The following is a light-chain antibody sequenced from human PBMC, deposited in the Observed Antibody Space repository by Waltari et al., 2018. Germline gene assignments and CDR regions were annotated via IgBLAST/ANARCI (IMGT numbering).Light chain of an antibody. CDR3: QLRTGWPMT. Sequence: EVVLTQSPATLSLSPGERATLSCRASQSVSNSLAWYRQKPGQAPNLLIYDASTRAAGSPDRFSGSGSGTDFTLTIISLEPEDFAVYYCQLRTGWPMTFGQGTRLEIK. CDR1: QSVSNS. CDR2: DAS. V-gene: IGKV3-11*01. J-gene: IGKJ5*01.